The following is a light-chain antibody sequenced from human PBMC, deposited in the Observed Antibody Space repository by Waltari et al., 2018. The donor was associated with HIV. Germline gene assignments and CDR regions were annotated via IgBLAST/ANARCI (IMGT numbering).Light chain of an antibody. V-gene: IGLV2-11*01. CDR1: SSDVGGYNY. CDR2: DVT. J-gene: IGLJ3*02. Sequence: QSALTQPRSVSGSPGQSVTISCTGTSSDVGGYNYVSWYQQNPGKAPKFIIYDVTKRPSGVTDRFSGSKSGNTASLTISGLQAEDEADYYCCSYAGNYPVLFGGGTKLTVL. CDR3: CSYAGNYPVL.